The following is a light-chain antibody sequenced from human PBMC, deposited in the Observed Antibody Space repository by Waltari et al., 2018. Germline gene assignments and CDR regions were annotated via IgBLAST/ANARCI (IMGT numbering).Light chain of an antibody. V-gene: IGLV3-19*01. Sequence: SSELTQDPAVSVALGQTVRLTCQGDSLRSYYASWYQQKLGQARVLVIYGKNNRPSGIPDRFSGSSSGNTASLTITGAQAEDEADYYCNSRDSSGDHPFGTGTKVTVL. CDR2: GKN. CDR3: NSRDSSGDHP. J-gene: IGLJ1*01. CDR1: SLRSYY.